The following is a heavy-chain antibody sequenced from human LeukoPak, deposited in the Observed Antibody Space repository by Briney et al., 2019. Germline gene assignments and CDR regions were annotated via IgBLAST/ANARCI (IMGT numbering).Heavy chain of an antibody. CDR3: VKGYCSSTSCYGDY. D-gene: IGHD2-2*01. CDR2: TGSNGGST. Sequence: TGGSLRLSCSASGFTFSSYAMHWVRQAPGRGLEYVSATGSNGGSTYYADSVKGRFTISRDNSKNTLYLQMSSLRAEDTAVYYCVKGYCSSTSCYGDYWGQGALVTVSS. J-gene: IGHJ4*02. CDR1: GFTFSSYA. V-gene: IGHV3-64D*09.